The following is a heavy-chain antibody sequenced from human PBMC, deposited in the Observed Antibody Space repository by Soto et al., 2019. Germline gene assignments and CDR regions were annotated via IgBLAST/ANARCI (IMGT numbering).Heavy chain of an antibody. CDR2: IKQDGSEK. Sequence: PGGSLRLSCAASGFTFSSYWMSWVRQAPGKGLEWVANIKQDGSEKYYVDSVKGRFTISRDNAKSSLYLQMNSLRAEDTAVYYCARVSGGGSYVDAFDIWGQGTMVTVSS. V-gene: IGHV3-7*01. CDR3: ARVSGGGSYVDAFDI. CDR1: GFTFSSYW. D-gene: IGHD1-26*01. J-gene: IGHJ3*02.